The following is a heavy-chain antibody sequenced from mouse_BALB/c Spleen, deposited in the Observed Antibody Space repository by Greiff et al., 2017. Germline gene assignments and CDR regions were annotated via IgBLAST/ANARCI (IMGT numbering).Heavy chain of an antibody. V-gene: IGHV1-80*01. Sequence: QVQLQQSGAELVRPGSSVKISCKASGYAFSSYWMNWVKQRPGQGLEWIGQIYPGDGDTNYNGKFKGKATLTADKSSSTAYMQLSSLTSEDSAVYFCARGDITTAVGGFAYWGQGTLVTVSA. CDR3: ARGDITTAVGGFAY. J-gene: IGHJ3*01. D-gene: IGHD1-1*01. CDR1: GYAFSSYW. CDR2: IYPGDGDT.